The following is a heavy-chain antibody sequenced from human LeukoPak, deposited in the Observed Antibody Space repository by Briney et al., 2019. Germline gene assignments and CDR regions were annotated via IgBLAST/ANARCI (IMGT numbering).Heavy chain of an antibody. CDR3: ASEDSSSLAFDI. D-gene: IGHD6-6*01. CDR2: MNPNSGNT. Sequence: ASVKVSCKASGYTFTSYDINWVRQATGQGLEWMGWMNPNSGNTGYAQKFQGRVTMTRNTSISTAYMELSSLRSEDTAVYYCASEDSSSLAFDIWGQGTMVTVSS. J-gene: IGHJ3*02. V-gene: IGHV1-8*01. CDR1: GYTFTSYD.